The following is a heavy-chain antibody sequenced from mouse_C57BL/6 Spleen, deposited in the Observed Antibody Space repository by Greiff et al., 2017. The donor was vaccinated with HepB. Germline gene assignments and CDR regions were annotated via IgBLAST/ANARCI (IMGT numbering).Heavy chain of an antibody. D-gene: IGHD1-1*01. CDR1: GYAFTNYL. V-gene: IGHV1-54*01. J-gene: IGHJ4*01. Sequence: QVQLQQSGAELVRPGTSVKVSCKASGYAFTNYLIEWVKQRPGQGLEWIGVINPGSGGTNYNEKFKGKATLTADKSSSTAYMQLSSLTSEDSAVYFCARELLPYAMDYWGQGTSVTVSS. CDR2: INPGSGGT. CDR3: ARELLPYAMDY.